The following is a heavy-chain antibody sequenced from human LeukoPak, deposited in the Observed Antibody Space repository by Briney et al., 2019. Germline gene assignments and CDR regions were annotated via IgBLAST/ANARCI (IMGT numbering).Heavy chain of an antibody. CDR2: MNPNSGNT. J-gene: IGHJ6*03. D-gene: IGHD5-12*01. V-gene: IGHV1-8*01. Sequence: ASVKVSCKASGYTFTSYDINWVRQATGQGLEWMGWMNPNSGNTGYAQKFQGRVTMTRNTSISTAYMELSSLRSEDTAVYYCARGASGYSGYDYYYYYYMDVWGKGTTVTVSS. CDR1: GYTFTSYD. CDR3: ARGASGYSGYDYYYYYYMDV.